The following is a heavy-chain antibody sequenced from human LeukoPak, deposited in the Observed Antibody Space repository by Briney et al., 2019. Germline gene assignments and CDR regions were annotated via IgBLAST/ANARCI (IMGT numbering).Heavy chain of an antibody. Sequence: SETLSLTCAVYVGSFSGYYWSWIRQPPGKGLEWIGEINHSGSTNYNPSLKSRVTISVDTSKNQFSLKLSSVTAADTAVYYCARGRREIIAARFFDYWGQGTLVTVSS. J-gene: IGHJ4*02. D-gene: IGHD6-6*01. CDR2: INHSGST. CDR1: VGSFSGYY. V-gene: IGHV4-34*01. CDR3: ARGRREIIAARFFDY.